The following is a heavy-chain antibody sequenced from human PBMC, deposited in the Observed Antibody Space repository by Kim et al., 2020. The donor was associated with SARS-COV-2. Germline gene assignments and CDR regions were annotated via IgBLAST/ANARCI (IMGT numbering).Heavy chain of an antibody. CDR3: VKGGQHLPVGAFDI. V-gene: IGHV3-64D*09. CDR2: ISSNGGST. J-gene: IGHJ3*02. Sequence: GGSLRLSCSASGFTFSSYAMHWVRQAPGKGLEYVSAISSNGGSTYYADSVKGRFTISRDNSKNTLYLQMSSLRAEDTAVYYCVKGGQHLPVGAFDIWGQGTMVTVSS. D-gene: IGHD6-13*01. CDR1: GFTFSSYA.